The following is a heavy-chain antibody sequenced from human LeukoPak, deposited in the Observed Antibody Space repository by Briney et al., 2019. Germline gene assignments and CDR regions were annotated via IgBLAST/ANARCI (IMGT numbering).Heavy chain of an antibody. CDR2: ISSNGGST. J-gene: IGHJ3*02. CDR1: GFTVSSYA. D-gene: IGHD2-2*01. V-gene: IGHV3-64*01. CDR3: ARVSCSSTSCYGVRGAFDI. Sequence: GGSLRLSCAASGFTVSSYAMHWVRQAPGKGLEYASAISSNGGSTYYANSVKGRFTISRDNSKNTLYLQMGSLRAEDMAVYYCARVSCSSTSCYGVRGAFDIWGQGTMVTVSS.